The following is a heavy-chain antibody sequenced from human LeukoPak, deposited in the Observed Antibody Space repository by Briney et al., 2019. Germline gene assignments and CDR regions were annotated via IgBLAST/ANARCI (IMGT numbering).Heavy chain of an antibody. D-gene: IGHD6-19*01. J-gene: IGHJ4*02. CDR3: TVSAVPGIDS. CDR1: GFTFSSYW. CDR2: IKSKTHGGTT. V-gene: IGHV3-15*01. Sequence: GGSLKLSCAASGFTFSSYWMSWVRQAPGKGLECVGRIKSKTHGGTTDYAEPVKGRFTISRDDSKNMLYLQMNSLNTDDTAVYYCTVSAVPGIDSWGQGTLVTVSS.